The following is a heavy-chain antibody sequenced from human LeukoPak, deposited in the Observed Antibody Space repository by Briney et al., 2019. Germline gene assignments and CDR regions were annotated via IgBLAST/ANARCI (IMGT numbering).Heavy chain of an antibody. CDR2: IWYDGSQE. J-gene: IGHJ3*01. CDR1: GFTYSNHG. V-gene: IGHV3-33*01. CDR3: ARDSGDLRNSFDV. D-gene: IGHD3-10*01. Sequence: GGSLRLSCVASGFTYSNHGMHWVRQAPGRGLEWVAVIWYDGSQEYYADSVKGRFTISRDNSKNTLDLQMNSLRAEDTAVYYCARDSGDLRNSFDVWGHGTMVTVSS.